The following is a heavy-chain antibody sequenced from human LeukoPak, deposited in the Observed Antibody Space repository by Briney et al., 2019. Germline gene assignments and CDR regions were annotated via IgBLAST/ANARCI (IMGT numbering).Heavy chain of an antibody. Sequence: GGSLRLSCAASGFTFSSFWMSWVRQAPGKGLEWVANIRKDGSLQYYVDSVEGRFTISRDNAKNSLYRQMNTLRADDTAVYYCTRVSGGYDMSDYWGQGTLVTVSS. CDR3: TRVSGGYDMSDY. V-gene: IGHV3-7*03. CDR2: IRKDGSLQ. CDR1: GFTFSSFW. D-gene: IGHD3-9*01. J-gene: IGHJ4*02.